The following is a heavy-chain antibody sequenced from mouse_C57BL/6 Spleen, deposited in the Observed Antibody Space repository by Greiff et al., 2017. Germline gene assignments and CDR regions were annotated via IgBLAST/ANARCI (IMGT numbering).Heavy chain of an antibody. Sequence: QVQLQQSGAELVKPGASVKLSCKASGYTFTEYTIHWVKQRSGQGLEWIGWFYPGSGSIKYNEKFKDKATLTADKSSSTVYMELSRLRSEDSAVYFCARHEEVLNWEGPLFYYWGQGTTLTVSS. CDR1: GYTFTEYT. J-gene: IGHJ2*01. CDR2: FYPGSGSI. CDR3: ARHEEVLNWEGPLFYY. V-gene: IGHV1-62-2*01. D-gene: IGHD4-1*01.